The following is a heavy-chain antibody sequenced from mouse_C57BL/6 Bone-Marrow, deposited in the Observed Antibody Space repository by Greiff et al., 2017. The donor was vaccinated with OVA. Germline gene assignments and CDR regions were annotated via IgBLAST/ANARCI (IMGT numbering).Heavy chain of an antibody. V-gene: IGHV5-9*01. Sequence: VQLKESGGGLVKPGGSLKLSCAASGFTFSSYTMSWVRQTPEKRLEWVATISGGGGNTYYPDSVKGRFTISRDNAKNTLYLQMSSLRSEDTALYYCARHGSKDYWGQGTTLTVSS. CDR1: GFTFSSYT. CDR3: ARHGSKDY. J-gene: IGHJ2*01. D-gene: IGHD1-1*01. CDR2: ISGGGGNT.